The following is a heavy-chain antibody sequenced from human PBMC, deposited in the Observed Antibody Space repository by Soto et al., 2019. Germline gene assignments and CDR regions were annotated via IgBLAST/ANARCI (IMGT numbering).Heavy chain of an antibody. CDR2: IYYSGST. CDR3: ARLGRDDYVEIDY. D-gene: IGHD3-16*01. V-gene: IGHV4-31*03. Sequence: SETLSLTCTVSGGSISSGGYYWSWIRQHPGKGLEWIGYIYYSGSTYYNPSLKSRVTISVDTSKNQFSLKLSSVTAADTAVYYCARLGRDDYVEIDYWGQGTLVTVSS. CDR1: GGSISSGGYY. J-gene: IGHJ4*02.